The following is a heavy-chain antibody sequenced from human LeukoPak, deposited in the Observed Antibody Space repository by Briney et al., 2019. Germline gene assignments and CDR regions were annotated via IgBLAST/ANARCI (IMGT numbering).Heavy chain of an antibody. Sequence: ASVKVSCKASGYTFTGYYMHWVRQAPAQGLEWMGWINPNSGGTNYAQKFQGRVTMTSDTSISTAYMELSRLRSDDTAVYYCARDPITFGGVIVLPYFDYWGQGTLVTVSS. J-gene: IGHJ4*02. V-gene: IGHV1-2*02. CDR3: ARDPITFGGVIVLPYFDY. CDR2: INPNSGGT. D-gene: IGHD3-16*02. CDR1: GYTFTGYY.